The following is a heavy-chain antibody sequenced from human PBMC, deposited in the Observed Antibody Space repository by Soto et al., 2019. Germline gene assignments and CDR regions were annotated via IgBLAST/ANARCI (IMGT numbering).Heavy chain of an antibody. Sequence: SVKVSCKASGGTFSSYAISWVRQAPGQGLEWMGGIIPIFGTANYAQKFQGRVTITADESTSTAYMELSSLRSEDTAVYYCARDPGYYDSSGYSLDYWGQGTLVTVSS. V-gene: IGHV1-69*13. CDR2: IIPIFGTA. J-gene: IGHJ4*02. CDR3: ARDPGYYDSSGYSLDY. D-gene: IGHD3-22*01. CDR1: GGTFSSYA.